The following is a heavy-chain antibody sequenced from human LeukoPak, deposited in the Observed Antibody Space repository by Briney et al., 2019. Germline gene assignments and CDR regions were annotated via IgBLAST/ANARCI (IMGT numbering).Heavy chain of an antibody. V-gene: IGHV3-7*01. CDR2: IKQDGSEK. D-gene: IGHD2-15*01. CDR1: GFTFSSYW. J-gene: IGHJ4*02. Sequence: PGGSLRLSCAASGFTFSSYWMHWVRQAPGKGLEWVANIKQDGSEKYYVDSVKGRFTISRDNAKNSLYLQMNSLRAEDTAVYYCAGDCSGGSCYSGSPDYWGQGTLVTVSS. CDR3: AGDCSGGSCYSGSPDY.